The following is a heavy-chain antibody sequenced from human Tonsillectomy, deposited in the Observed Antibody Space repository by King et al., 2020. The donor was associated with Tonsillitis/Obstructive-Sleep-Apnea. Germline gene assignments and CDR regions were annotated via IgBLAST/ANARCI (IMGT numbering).Heavy chain of an antibody. CDR1: GGSISSYY. V-gene: IGHV4-59*01. Sequence: QLQESGPGLVKPSETLSLTCTVSGGSISSYYWSWIRQPPGKGLEWIGYIYYTGSTKYNPSLKSRVTISVDTSKNQFSLNLSSVTAADTAVYYCAREALDSFDIWGQGTVVTVSS. CDR3: AREALDSFDI. J-gene: IGHJ3*02. CDR2: IYYTGST.